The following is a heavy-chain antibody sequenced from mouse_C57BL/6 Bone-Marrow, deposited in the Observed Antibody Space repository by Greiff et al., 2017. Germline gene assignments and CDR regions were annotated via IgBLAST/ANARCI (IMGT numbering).Heavy chain of an antibody. J-gene: IGHJ2*01. CDR2: IDPENSDT. CDR3: THYYYGSYYFDY. Sequence: VHVKQSGAELVRPGASVKLSCTASGFNIKDDYMHWVKQRPEQGLEWIGWIDPENSDTEYASKFQGKATITADTSSNTAYLQLSSLTSEDTAVYYCTHYYYGSYYFDYWGQGTTLTVSS. V-gene: IGHV14-4*01. D-gene: IGHD1-1*01. CDR1: GFNIKDDY.